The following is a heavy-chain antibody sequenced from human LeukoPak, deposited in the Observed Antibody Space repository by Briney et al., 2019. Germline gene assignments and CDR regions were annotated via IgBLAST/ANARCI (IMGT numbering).Heavy chain of an antibody. Sequence: SETLSLTCSVSGGSISNSRYYWGWLRQPPGKGLEWIGSIYYSGATNSDPSLRSRLTISVDTSKNQFSLKLGSVTAADAAVYYCARQVEMASDDAFDIWGQGTMVTVSS. CDR3: ARQVEMASDDAFDI. D-gene: IGHD5-24*01. J-gene: IGHJ3*02. V-gene: IGHV4-39*01. CDR1: GGSISNSRYY. CDR2: IYYSGAT.